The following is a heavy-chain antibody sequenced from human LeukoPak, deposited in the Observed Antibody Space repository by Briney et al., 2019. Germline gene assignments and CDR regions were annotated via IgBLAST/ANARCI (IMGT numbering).Heavy chain of an antibody. CDR2: INPNSGGT. J-gene: IGHJ6*02. V-gene: IGHV1-2*02. Sequence: ASVKVSCKASGYTFTGYYMHWVRQAPGQGLEWMGWINPNSGGTNYAQKFQGRVTMTRDTSISTAYMELSRLRSDDTAVYYCARLYCSSTSCHLEGYYYYGMDVWGQGTTVTASS. D-gene: IGHD2-2*01. CDR1: GYTFTGYY. CDR3: ARLYCSSTSCHLEGYYYYGMDV.